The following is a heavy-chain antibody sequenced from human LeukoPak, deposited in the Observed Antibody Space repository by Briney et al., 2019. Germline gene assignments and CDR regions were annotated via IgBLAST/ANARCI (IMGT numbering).Heavy chain of an antibody. CDR2: MSYDGSHK. J-gene: IGHJ4*02. CDR1: GFTFSSYG. Sequence: AGGSLRLSCAASGFTFSSYGMHWVRQAPGKGLEWVAVMSYDGSHKYYADSVKGRFTISRDNSKNALYLQMNSLRPEDTAVYYCAKDDGASSWYGADHWGQGTLVTVSS. CDR3: AKDDGASSWYGADH. V-gene: IGHV3-30*18. D-gene: IGHD6-13*01.